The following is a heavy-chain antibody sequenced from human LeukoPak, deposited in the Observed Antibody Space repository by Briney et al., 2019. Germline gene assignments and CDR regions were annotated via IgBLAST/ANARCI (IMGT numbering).Heavy chain of an antibody. CDR2: INPSGGST. J-gene: IGHJ4*02. CDR1: GYTFTSYY. D-gene: IGHD2-21*01. CDR3: ARFIVSGGYFDY. V-gene: IGHV1-46*01. Sequence: ASVKVSCKASGYTFTSYYMHWVRQAPGQGLEWMGMINPSGGSTSYAQKFQGRVTVTRDTSTSTVYMELSSLRSEDTAVYCCARFIVSGGYFDYWGQGTLVTVSS.